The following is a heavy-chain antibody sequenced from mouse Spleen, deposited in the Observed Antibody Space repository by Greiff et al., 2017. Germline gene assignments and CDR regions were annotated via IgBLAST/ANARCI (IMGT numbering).Heavy chain of an antibody. J-gene: IGHJ2*01. V-gene: IGHV5-17*01. CDR3: ARAGGSVYFDD. D-gene: IGHD1-1*01. Sequence: EVKLMESGGGLVKPGGSLKLSCAASGFTFSDYGMHWVRQAPEKGLEWVAYISSGSSTIYYADTVKGRFTISRDNAKNTLFLQMTSLRSEDTAMYYCARAGGSVYFDDWGQGATLTVSS. CDR2: ISSGSSTI. CDR1: GFTFSDYG.